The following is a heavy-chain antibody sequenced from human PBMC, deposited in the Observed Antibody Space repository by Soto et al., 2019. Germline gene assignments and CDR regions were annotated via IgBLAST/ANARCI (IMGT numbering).Heavy chain of an antibody. Sequence: QTGGSLRLSCAASGFTFTHYRIHWVRQAPGKGLVWVSRVNSDGSSTNYADAVKGRFTISRDNAKNMAYLQMNNLTVEDTGVYYCAKAGDWNYVYDFWGQGTLVTGS. D-gene: IGHD1-7*01. CDR2: VNSDGSST. V-gene: IGHV3-74*01. J-gene: IGHJ4*02. CDR1: GFTFTHYR. CDR3: AKAGDWNYVYDF.